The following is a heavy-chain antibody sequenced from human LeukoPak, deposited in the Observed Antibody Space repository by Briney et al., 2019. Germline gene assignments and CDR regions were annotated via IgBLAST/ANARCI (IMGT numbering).Heavy chain of an antibody. D-gene: IGHD2-15*01. V-gene: IGHV3-66*02. CDR3: ARGCFGIELDYFDY. J-gene: IGHJ4*02. Sequence: PGGSLRLSCAASGFTVRRNYMSWVRQAPGEGLEWVSVIYSGGSTYYADSVKGRFTISRDNSKNTLYLQMNSRRAEDTAVYYCARGCFGIELDYFDYWGQGTLVTVSS. CDR1: GFTVRRNY. CDR2: IYSGGST.